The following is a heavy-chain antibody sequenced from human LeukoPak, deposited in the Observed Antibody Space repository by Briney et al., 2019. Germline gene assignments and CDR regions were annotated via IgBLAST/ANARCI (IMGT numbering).Heavy chain of an antibody. Sequence: PSEILSLTCTVSGGSISSSSYYWGWIRQPPGKGLEWIGSIYYSGSTYYNPSLKSRVTISVDTSKNQFSLKLSPVTAADTAVYYCASPSGSAISPTILLTNWYFDLWGRGTLVTVSS. D-gene: IGHD3-10*01. CDR1: GGSISSSSYY. J-gene: IGHJ2*01. CDR2: IYYSGST. V-gene: IGHV4-39*07. CDR3: ASPSGSAISPTILLTNWYFDL.